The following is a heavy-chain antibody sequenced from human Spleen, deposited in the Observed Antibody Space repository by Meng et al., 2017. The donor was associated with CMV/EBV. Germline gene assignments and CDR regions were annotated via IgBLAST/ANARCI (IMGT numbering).Heavy chain of an antibody. CDR2: ISGGGGIT. D-gene: IGHD3-10*01. Sequence: LRLSCATSGFTFSSYAMSWVRQAPGKGLEWVSSISGGGGITFYADSVKGRFTLSRDNSKNTLYLQMNSLRAEDTAIYCCARDSAAYSWGQGTLVTVSS. V-gene: IGHV3-23*01. CDR1: GFTFSSYA. CDR3: ARDSAAYS. J-gene: IGHJ4*02.